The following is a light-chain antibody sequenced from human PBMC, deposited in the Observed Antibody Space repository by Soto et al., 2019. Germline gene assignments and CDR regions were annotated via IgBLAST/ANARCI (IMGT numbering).Light chain of an antibody. CDR2: VAS. Sequence: EIVMTQSPATLSVSPGATATLSCRASQSVSSNLAWYQQKPGPTPKLLIYVASTRATVIPARFSGSGSGTEFTLTISSLQSEDFAGYYCQQYNVWPLTFGGGTKVEFK. V-gene: IGKV3-15*01. CDR3: QQYNVWPLT. J-gene: IGKJ4*01. CDR1: QSVSSN.